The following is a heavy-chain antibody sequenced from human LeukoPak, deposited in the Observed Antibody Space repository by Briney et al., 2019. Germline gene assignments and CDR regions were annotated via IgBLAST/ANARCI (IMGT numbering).Heavy chain of an antibody. J-gene: IGHJ4*02. D-gene: IGHD4-23*01. CDR3: AKNIGGFDY. Sequence: PGGSLRLSCGASGITLNTFGMHWVRQAPGKGLEWVAFIRSDGTTKYYADSVKGRFTISSDNSKNTLYLQMNSLRAEDTAVYYCAKNIGGFDYWGQGTLVTVSS. CDR2: IRSDGTTK. CDR1: GITLNTFG. V-gene: IGHV3-30*02.